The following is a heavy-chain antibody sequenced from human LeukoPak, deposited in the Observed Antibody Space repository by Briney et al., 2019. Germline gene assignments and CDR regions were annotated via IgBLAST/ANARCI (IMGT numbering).Heavy chain of an antibody. V-gene: IGHV3-33*06. CDR2: IWYDGSSK. Sequence: PGGSLRLSCAASGFTFSSYGMHWVRQAPGKGLEWVAVIWYDGSSKYYADSAKGRFTISRDNSKNTLYLQMNSLRAEDTAVYYCAKGSLVGATTPFDYWGQGTLVTVSS. CDR1: GFTFSSYG. J-gene: IGHJ4*02. D-gene: IGHD1-26*01. CDR3: AKGSLVGATTPFDY.